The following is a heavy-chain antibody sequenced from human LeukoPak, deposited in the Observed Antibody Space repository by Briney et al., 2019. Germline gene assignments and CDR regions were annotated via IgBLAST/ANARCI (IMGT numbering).Heavy chain of an antibody. D-gene: IGHD2-2*01. Sequence: SETLSLTCAVYGGSFSGYYWSWIRQPPGKGLEWIGEINHSGSTNYNPSLKSRVTISVDTSKNQFSLKLSSVTAADTAVYYCARGAGVGYCSSTSCYSFDYWGQGTLVTVSS. V-gene: IGHV4-34*01. CDR3: ARGAGVGYCSSTSCYSFDY. CDR1: GGSFSGYY. J-gene: IGHJ4*02. CDR2: INHSGST.